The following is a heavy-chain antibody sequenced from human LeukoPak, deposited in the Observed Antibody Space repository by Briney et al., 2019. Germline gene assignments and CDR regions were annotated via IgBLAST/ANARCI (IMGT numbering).Heavy chain of an antibody. CDR3: ARDSSPEQWLVPFDY. Sequence: GGSLRLSCAASGFTFSSYSMNWVRQAPGKGLEWVSYISSSSSTIYYADSVKGRFTISRDNAKNSLYLQMNSLRAEDMAVYYCARDSSPEQWLVPFDYWGQGTLVTVSS. J-gene: IGHJ4*02. D-gene: IGHD6-19*01. V-gene: IGHV3-48*01. CDR2: ISSSSSTI. CDR1: GFTFSSYS.